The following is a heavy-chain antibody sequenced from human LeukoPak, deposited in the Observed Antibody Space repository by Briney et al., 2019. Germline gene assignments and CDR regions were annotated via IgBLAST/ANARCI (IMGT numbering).Heavy chain of an antibody. J-gene: IGHJ6*03. V-gene: IGHV4-34*01. Sequence: SETLSLTCAVYGGSFSGYYWSWIRQPPGKGLEWIGEINHSGSTNYNPSLKSRVTISVDTSKNQFSLKLSSVTAADTAVYYCARGSLDCSGGSYYGYYYYYYMDVWGKGTTVTVSS. CDR1: GGSFSGYY. CDR2: INHSGST. CDR3: ARGSLDCSGGSYYGYYYYYYMDV. D-gene: IGHD2-15*01.